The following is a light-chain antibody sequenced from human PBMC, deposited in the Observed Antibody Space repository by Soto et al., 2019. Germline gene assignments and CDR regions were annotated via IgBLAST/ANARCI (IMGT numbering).Light chain of an antibody. Sequence: LTQPASVSGSPGQSITISCTGTSSDVGGYNYVSWYQQHPGKAPKLMIYDVSNRPSGVSNRFSGSKSGNTASLTISGLQAEDEADYYCSSYTSSSPYVFGTGT. CDR1: SSDVGGYNY. CDR3: SSYTSSSPYV. J-gene: IGLJ1*01. V-gene: IGLV2-14*01. CDR2: DVS.